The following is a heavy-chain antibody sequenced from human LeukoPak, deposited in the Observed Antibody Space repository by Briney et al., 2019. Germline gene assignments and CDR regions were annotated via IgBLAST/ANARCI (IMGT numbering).Heavy chain of an antibody. CDR2: IYYSGST. J-gene: IGHJ6*03. V-gene: IGHV4-59*01. CDR3: ARAVTMVRGVTIHYYYYMDV. D-gene: IGHD3-10*01. CDR1: GGSISSYY. Sequence: SETLSLTCTVSGGSISSYYWSWIRQPPGKGPEWIGYIYYSGSTNYNPSLKSRVTISVDTSKNQFSLKLSSGTAADTAVYYCARAVTMVRGVTIHYYYYMDVWGKGTTVTVSS.